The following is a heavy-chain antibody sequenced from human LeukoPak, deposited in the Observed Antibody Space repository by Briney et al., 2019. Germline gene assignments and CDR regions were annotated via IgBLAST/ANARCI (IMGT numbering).Heavy chain of an antibody. D-gene: IGHD6-13*01. J-gene: IGHJ6*04. CDR1: GFTFSSYG. V-gene: IGHV3-30*03. Sequence: GGSLRLSCAASGFTFSSYGMHWVRQAPGKGLEWVAVISYDGSNKYYADSVKGRFTISRDNSKNTLYLQMNSLRAEDTALYYCARDPYSSSCYDVWGKGTTVIVSS. CDR3: ARDPYSSSCYDV. CDR2: ISYDGSNK.